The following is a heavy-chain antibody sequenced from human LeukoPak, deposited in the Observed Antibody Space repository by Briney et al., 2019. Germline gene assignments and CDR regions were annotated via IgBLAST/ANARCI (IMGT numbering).Heavy chain of an antibody. CDR3: ARVTGAADFDY. D-gene: IGHD6-13*01. J-gene: IGHJ4*02. CDR1: GGSISSHY. CDR2: IYYSGST. V-gene: IGHV4-59*11. Sequence: SETLSLTCTVSGGSISSHYWSWIRQLPGKGLEWIGYIYYSGSTNYNPSLKSRVTISVDTSKKQFSLKLSSVTAADTAVYYCARVTGAADFDYWGQGTLVTVSS.